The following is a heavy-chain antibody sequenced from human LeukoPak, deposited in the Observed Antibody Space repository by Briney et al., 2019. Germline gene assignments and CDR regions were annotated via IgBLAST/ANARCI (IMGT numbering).Heavy chain of an antibody. Sequence: GGSLRLSCAASGFTFSTYWMHWVRQAPGKGLVWVSRINPDGTTTSYADSVKGRFIISRDNAKDTVYLQVNSLRAEDTAVYYCARVSIGWYSFDYWVQGPLVTVPS. CDR1: GFTFSTYW. CDR2: INPDGTTT. D-gene: IGHD6-19*01. CDR3: ARVSIGWYSFDY. J-gene: IGHJ4*02. V-gene: IGHV3-74*01.